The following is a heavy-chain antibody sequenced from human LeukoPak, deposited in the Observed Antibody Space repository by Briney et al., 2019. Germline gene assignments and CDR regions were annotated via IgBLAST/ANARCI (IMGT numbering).Heavy chain of an antibody. CDR2: ISSSSSYI. CDR1: GFTFSSNS. D-gene: IGHD1-1*01. J-gene: IGHJ4*02. V-gene: IGHV3-21*01. CDR3: AAGNWNGAVY. Sequence: GGSLRLSCAASGFTFSSNSMNWVRQAPGKGLEWVSSISSSSSYIYYADSVKGRFTISRDNAKNSLYLQMNSLRAEDTAVYYCAAGNWNGAVYWGQGTLVTVSS.